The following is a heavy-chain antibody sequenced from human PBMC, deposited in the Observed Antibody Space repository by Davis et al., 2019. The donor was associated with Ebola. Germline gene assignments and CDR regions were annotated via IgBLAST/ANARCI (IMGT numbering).Heavy chain of an antibody. V-gene: IGHV3-74*01. Sequence: PGGSLRLSCAASGFTFSSYWMHWVRQAPGKGLLWVSRIDTAGSATTYADSVKGRFTISRDNSKNTLFLQLNSLRGEDTAVYHCAKETRWYGGYYFDSWGQGTLVTVSS. J-gene: IGHJ4*02. CDR3: AKETRWYGGYYFDS. D-gene: IGHD6-13*01. CDR1: GFTFSSYW. CDR2: IDTAGSAT.